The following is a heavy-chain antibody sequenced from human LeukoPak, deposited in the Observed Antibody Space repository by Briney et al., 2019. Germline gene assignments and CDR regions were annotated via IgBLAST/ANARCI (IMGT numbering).Heavy chain of an antibody. V-gene: IGHV3-23*01. D-gene: IGHD2-15*01. J-gene: IGHJ6*03. CDR1: GFTFSSYG. Sequence: GGTLRLSCAASGFTFSSYGMSWVRQAPGKGLEWVSVISGSGGSTYYADSVKGRFTISRDNSKNTLHLQMNSLRAEDTAVYYCAKDGLLLRYYYYYMDVWGKGTTVTISS. CDR2: ISGSGGST. CDR3: AKDGLLLRYYYYYMDV.